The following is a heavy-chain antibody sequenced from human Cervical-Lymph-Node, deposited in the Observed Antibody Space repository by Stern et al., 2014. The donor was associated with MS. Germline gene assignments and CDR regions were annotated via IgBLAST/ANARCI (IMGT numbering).Heavy chain of an antibody. D-gene: IGHD2-21*02. CDR3: ATHRGRVTYYYGLDV. CDR1: GYTLTAMS. J-gene: IGHJ6*02. Sequence: VQLVQSGAEVKKPGASVKVSCKVSGYTLTAMSMHWVRQAPGQGLEWMGGYDPQHGETVYAQKTQGRGTMAEDRSTDTAYMELTSLRSDDTAVYYCATHRGRVTYYYGLDVWGQGTTVTVSS. CDR2: YDPQHGET. V-gene: IGHV1-24*01.